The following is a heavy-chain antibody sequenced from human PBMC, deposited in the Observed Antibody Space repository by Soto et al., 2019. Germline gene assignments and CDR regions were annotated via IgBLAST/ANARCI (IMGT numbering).Heavy chain of an antibody. V-gene: IGHV1-3*01. CDR3: AREGYCSSTSCPENWFDP. CDR2: INAGNGNT. D-gene: IGHD2-2*01. Sequence: ASVKVSCKASGYTFTSYAMHWVRQAPGQRLEWMGWINAGNGNTKYSQRFQGRVTITRDTSASTAYMELSSLRSEDTAVYYCAREGYCSSTSCPENWFDPWGQGTLVTVSS. CDR1: GYTFTSYA. J-gene: IGHJ5*02.